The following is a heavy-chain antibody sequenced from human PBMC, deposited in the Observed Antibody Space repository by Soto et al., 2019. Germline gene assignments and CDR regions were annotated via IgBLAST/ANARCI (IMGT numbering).Heavy chain of an antibody. CDR2: INPNTGGI. Sequence: ASVKVSCKASGYTFTGYYIHWVRQAPGQGLEWMGWINPNTGGINYAQKLQGRVTMTTDTSTSTAYMELRSLRSDDTAVYYCARGAHEYSTSGYYFDYWGQGTLVTVSS. J-gene: IGHJ4*02. CDR1: GYTFTGYY. CDR3: ARGAHEYSTSGYYFDY. V-gene: IGHV1-2*02. D-gene: IGHD6-6*01.